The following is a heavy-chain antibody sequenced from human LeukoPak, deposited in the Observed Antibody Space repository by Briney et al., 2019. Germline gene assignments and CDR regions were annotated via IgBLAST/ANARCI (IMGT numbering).Heavy chain of an antibody. Sequence: GGSLRLSCADSGFTVSSNSMSWVRQAPGKGLEWVAVIYRGGAIFYADPVKGRFTISRDSSKSTLDLQMNSLRAEGTAVYYCARDYVGDVWGKGTTVTVSS. J-gene: IGHJ6*04. D-gene: IGHD3-16*01. CDR1: GFTVSSNS. CDR2: IYRGGAI. V-gene: IGHV3-66*02. CDR3: ARDYVGDV.